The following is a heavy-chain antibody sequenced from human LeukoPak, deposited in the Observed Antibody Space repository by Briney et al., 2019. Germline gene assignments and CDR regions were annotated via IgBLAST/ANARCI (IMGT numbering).Heavy chain of an antibody. CDR3: AGGDYHGSESYANY. V-gene: IGHV4-34*01. Sequence: SETLSLTCAVYGGSFSGQYWGWIRQPPGKGLEWIGEINHGGSISYNASLKSRVTISLDTSKNQFSLRLSSVTAADTAVYYCAGGDYHGSESYANYWGQGTLVTVSS. J-gene: IGHJ4*02. CDR1: GGSFSGQY. CDR2: INHGGSI. D-gene: IGHD3-10*01.